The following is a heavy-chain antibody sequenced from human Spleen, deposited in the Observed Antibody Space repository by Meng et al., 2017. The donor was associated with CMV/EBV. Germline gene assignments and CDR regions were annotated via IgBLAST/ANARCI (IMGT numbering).Heavy chain of an antibody. V-gene: IGHV3-30*02. CDR1: GFNFNSYA. CDR2: IRYDGTNT. J-gene: IGHJ4*02. Sequence: GGSLRLSCAASGFNFNSYAMHWVRQAPGKGLEWVAFIRYDGTNTYYADSVKGRFTISRDNAKNSLYLQMNSLRAEDTAVYYCARDDSLHWQYWGQGTLVTVSS. CDR3: ARDDSLHWQY.